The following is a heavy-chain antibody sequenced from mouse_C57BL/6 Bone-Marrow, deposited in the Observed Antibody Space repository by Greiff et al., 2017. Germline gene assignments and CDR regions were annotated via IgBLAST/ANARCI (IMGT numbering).Heavy chain of an antibody. Sequence: QVQLKQPGAELVRPGTSVKLSCKASGYTFTSYWMHWVKQRPGQGLEWIGVIDPSDSYTNYNQKFKGKATLTVDKSSSTAYMQLSSLTSEDSAVYYCARGGGNYAMDYWGQGTSVTVSS. CDR2: IDPSDSYT. J-gene: IGHJ4*01. V-gene: IGHV1-59*01. CDR1: GYTFTSYW. CDR3: ARGGGNYAMDY.